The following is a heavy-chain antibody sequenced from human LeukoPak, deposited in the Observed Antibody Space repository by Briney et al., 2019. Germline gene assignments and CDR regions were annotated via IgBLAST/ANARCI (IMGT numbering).Heavy chain of an antibody. CDR3: AKDNSSSWFYFDY. CDR2: ISGSGGTT. V-gene: IGHV3-23*01. CDR1: GFIFSTYA. Sequence: GGSLRLSCAAPGFIFSTYALSWVRQAPGKGLEWVSSISGSGGTTNYADSVKGRFTISRDNSKNTLYLQMNSLRAEDTAVYHCAKDNSSSWFYFDYWGQGTLVTVSS. D-gene: IGHD6-13*01. J-gene: IGHJ4*02.